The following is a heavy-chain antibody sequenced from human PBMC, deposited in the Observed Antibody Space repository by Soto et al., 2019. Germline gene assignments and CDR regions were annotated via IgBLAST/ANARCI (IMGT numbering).Heavy chain of an antibody. CDR2: IKSQVNGGTP. CDR3: TTDSYFTSKLVRFDY. V-gene: IGHV3-15*07. D-gene: IGHD2-21*01. CDR1: GFTFSTAW. J-gene: IGHJ4*01. Sequence: PGGSLRLSCAASGFTFSTAWIYWVRQVPGKGLEWVGRIKSQVNGGTPDFAAPVRGRFAISRDDSRSMVYLQMNRLKTEDTAVYYCTTDSYFTSKLVRFDYWGLGTLVTVSS.